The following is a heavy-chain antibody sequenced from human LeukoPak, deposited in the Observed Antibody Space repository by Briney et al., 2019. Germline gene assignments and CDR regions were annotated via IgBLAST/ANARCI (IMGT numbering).Heavy chain of an antibody. CDR1: GFTFSNAW. CDR3: TTDPNAYYDFWSGYSRFDP. V-gene: IGHV3-15*01. D-gene: IGHD3-3*01. CDR2: IKSKTDGGTT. Sequence: PGGSLRLSCAASGFTFSNAWMSWVRQAPGKGLEWVGRIKSKTDGGTTDYAAPVKGRFTISRDDSKNTLYLQMNSLKTEDTAVYYCTTDPNAYYDFWSGYSRFDPWGQGTLVTVSS. J-gene: IGHJ5*02.